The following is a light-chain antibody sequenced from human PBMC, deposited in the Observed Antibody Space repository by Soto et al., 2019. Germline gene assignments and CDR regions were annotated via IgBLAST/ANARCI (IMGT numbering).Light chain of an antibody. Sequence: EIVMTQSPATLSVSPGERATLSCRASQSVSSNLAWYQQKPGQAPRLLIYGASTRATGIPARFSGSGSGTEFTLTISSLKSEDFAVYYCQFYNNWPLYTFGERTKLEIK. CDR3: QFYNNWPLYT. V-gene: IGKV3-15*01. CDR1: QSVSSN. CDR2: GAS. J-gene: IGKJ2*01.